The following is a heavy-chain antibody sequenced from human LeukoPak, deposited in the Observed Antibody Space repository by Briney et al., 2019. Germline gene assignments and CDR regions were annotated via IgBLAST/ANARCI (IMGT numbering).Heavy chain of an antibody. CDR2: IIPIFGTT. J-gene: IGHJ6*03. CDR3: ARSRVWSLVLTAASHFYCMDV. Sequence: ASVKVSCKASGGTFSNYAINWVRQAPGQGPEWLGGIIPIFGTTNYAQKFQGRVTITADDFTSTAYMDLNSLTSDDTAVYYCARSRVWSLVLTAASHFYCMDVWGMGTTVTVSS. CDR1: GGTFSNYA. V-gene: IGHV1-69*13. D-gene: IGHD3-16*01.